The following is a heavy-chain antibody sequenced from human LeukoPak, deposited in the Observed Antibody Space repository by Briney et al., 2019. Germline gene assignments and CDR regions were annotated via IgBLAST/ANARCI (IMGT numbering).Heavy chain of an antibody. D-gene: IGHD6-6*01. V-gene: IGHV1-69*05. J-gene: IGHJ4*02. CDR3: ASRYSSSSREYYFDY. CDR1: GGTFSSYA. CDR2: IIPIFGTA. Sequence: SVKVSCKASGGTFSSYAISWVRQAPGQGLEWMGGIIPIFGTANYAQKFQGRVTITTDESTSTAYMELSSLRSEDTAVYYCASRYSSSSREYYFDYRGQGTLVTVSS.